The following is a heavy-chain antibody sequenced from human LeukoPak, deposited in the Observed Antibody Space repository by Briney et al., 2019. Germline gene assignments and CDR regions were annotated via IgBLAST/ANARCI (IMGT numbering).Heavy chain of an antibody. CDR3: ARDRGSGELSLFDY. V-gene: IGHV3-21*01. CDR2: ISSSSSYI. D-gene: IGHD3-10*01. CDR1: GFTFSSYS. Sequence: GGSLRLSCAASGFTFSSYSMNWVRQAPGKGLEWVSSISSSSSYIYYADSVKGRFTISRDNAKNSLYLQMNSLRAEDTAVYYCARDRGSGELSLFDYWGQGTLVTVSS. J-gene: IGHJ4*02.